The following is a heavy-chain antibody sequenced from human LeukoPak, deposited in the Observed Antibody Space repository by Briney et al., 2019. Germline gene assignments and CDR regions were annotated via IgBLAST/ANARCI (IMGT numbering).Heavy chain of an antibody. Sequence: ASVKVSCKASGYTFTGYYMHWVRQATGQGLEWMGWMNPNSGNTGYAQKFQGRVTMTRNTSISTAYMELSSLRSEDTAVYYCARGHGLLWFGESQFDYWGQGTLVTVSS. D-gene: IGHD3-10*01. J-gene: IGHJ4*02. CDR2: MNPNSGNT. CDR3: ARGHGLLWFGESQFDY. V-gene: IGHV1-8*02. CDR1: GYTFTGYY.